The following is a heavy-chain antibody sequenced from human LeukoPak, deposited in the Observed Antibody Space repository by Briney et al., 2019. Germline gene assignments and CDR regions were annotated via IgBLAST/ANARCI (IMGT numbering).Heavy chain of an antibody. V-gene: IGHV3-23*01. J-gene: IGHJ4*02. D-gene: IGHD3-22*01. CDR2: ISGSGGST. CDR3: AKNAWYYYDSSGFDY. CDR1: GFTFSSYA. Sequence: GGSLRLSCAASGFTFSSYAMSWVRQAPGKGLEWVSAISGSGGSTCYADSVKGRFTISRDNSKNTLYLQMNSLRAEDTAVYYCAKNAWYYYDSSGFDYWGQGTLVTVSS.